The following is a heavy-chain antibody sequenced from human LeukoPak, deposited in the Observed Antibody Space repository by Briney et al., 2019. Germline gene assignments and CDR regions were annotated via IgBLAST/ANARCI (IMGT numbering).Heavy chain of an antibody. J-gene: IGHJ4*02. V-gene: IGHV4-4*02. D-gene: IGHD3-10*01. Sequence: PSGTLSLTCAVSGGPISSSNWWSWVRQPPGKGLEWIGEIYHSGSTNYNPSLKSRVTISVDKSKNQFSLKLSSVTAADTAVYYCARQGDYYYGSGSYLSYWGQGTLVTVSS. CDR2: IYHSGST. CDR3: ARQGDYYYGSGSYLSY. CDR1: GGPISSSNW.